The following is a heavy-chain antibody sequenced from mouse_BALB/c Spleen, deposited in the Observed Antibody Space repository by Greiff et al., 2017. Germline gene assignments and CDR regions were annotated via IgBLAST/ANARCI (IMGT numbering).Heavy chain of an antibody. V-gene: IGHV5-6-5*01. CDR3: ARAYDYDAWFAY. Sequence: EVQVVESGGGLVKPGGSLKLSCAASGFTFSSYAMSWVRQTPEKRLEWVASISSGGSTYYPDSVKGRFTISRDNARNILYLQMSSLRSEDTAMYYCARAYDYDAWFAYWGQGTLVTVSA. D-gene: IGHD2-4*01. J-gene: IGHJ3*01. CDR2: ISSGGST. CDR1: GFTFSSYA.